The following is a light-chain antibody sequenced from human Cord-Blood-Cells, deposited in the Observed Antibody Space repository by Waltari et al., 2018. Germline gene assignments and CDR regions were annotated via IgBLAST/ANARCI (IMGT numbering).Light chain of an antibody. CDR1: QRFSSY. CDR2: AAS. V-gene: IGKV1-39*01. J-gene: IGKJ2*01. Sequence: DIQITQSPSSLSASVGARVSSTCRVSQRFSSYLNGAQQKPGKAPKLLIYAASSVQSGIPSRFSVSGSGTDFTLTISSLQPEDFAPYDCQQSYSAPYTFGQGTNLEIK. CDR3: QQSYSAPYT.